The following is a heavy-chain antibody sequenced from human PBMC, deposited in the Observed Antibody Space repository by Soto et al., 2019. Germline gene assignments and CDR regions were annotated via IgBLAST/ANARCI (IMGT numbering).Heavy chain of an antibody. V-gene: IGHV1-2*04. J-gene: IGHJ4*02. D-gene: IGHD6-19*01. CDR2: INPNSGGT. Sequence: QVQLVQPGAEVKKPGASVKVSCKASGYTFTGYYMHWVRQAPGQGLEWMGWINPNSGGTNYAQKFQGWVTMTRDTSISTAYMELSRLRSDDTAVYYCARDPTGYSSGWYEYYFDYWGQGTLVTVSS. CDR1: GYTFTGYY. CDR3: ARDPTGYSSGWYEYYFDY.